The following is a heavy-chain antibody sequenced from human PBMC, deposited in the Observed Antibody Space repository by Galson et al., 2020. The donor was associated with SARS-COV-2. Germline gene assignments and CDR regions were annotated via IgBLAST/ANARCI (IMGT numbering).Heavy chain of an antibody. CDR1: GSTFNTYA. D-gene: IGHD2-2*01. CDR3: ARDVDVVPEAYLEH. CDR2: ISYDGTNK. V-gene: IGHV3-30*04. Sequence: GESLKISCAASGSTFNTYAMHWVRQAPGKGLEWVAVISYDGTNKYYTDSVKGRFTISRDNSKNTLFLEMNSLRAEDTAVYYCARDVDVVPEAYLEHWGQGTLVTVSS. J-gene: IGHJ4*02.